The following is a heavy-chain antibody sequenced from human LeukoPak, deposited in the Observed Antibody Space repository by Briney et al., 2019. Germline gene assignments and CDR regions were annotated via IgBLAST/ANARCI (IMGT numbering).Heavy chain of an antibody. V-gene: IGHV5-51*01. CDR1: GYSFTSYW. CDR2: IYPGDSDT. Sequence: GESLKISCKGSGYSFTSYWIGWVRQMPGKGLEWMGIIYPGDSDTRYSPSFQGQVTISADKSISTAYLQWSSLKASDTAMYYCARQGGYCSSTSCYSYYYFDYWGQGTLVTVYS. J-gene: IGHJ4*02. D-gene: IGHD2-2*01. CDR3: ARQGGYCSSTSCYSYYYFDY.